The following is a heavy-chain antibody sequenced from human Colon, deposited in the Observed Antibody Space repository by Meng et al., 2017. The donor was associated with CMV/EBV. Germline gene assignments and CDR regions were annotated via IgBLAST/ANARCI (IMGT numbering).Heavy chain of an antibody. CDR3: AHLGGSYRA. CDR1: GYTFTSYD. D-gene: IGHD3-16*02. J-gene: IGHJ5*02. V-gene: IGHV1-8*03. Sequence: KVYCKASGYTFTSYDINWVRQATGQGLEWMGWMNPNSGNTGYAQKFQGRVTITRNTSISTAYMELSSLRSEDTAVYYCAHLGGSYRAWGQGTLVTVSS. CDR2: MNPNSGNT.